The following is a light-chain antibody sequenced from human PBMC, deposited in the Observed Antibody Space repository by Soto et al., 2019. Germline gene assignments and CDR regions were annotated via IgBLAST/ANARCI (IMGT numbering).Light chain of an antibody. Sequence: QSALTQPRSVSGSPGQSVTISCTGTSSDVGGYNYVSWYQQFPGKAPKLMIYDVNKRPSGVPDRFSGSKSGNTASLTISGLQTEDEADYYCCSHAGSYTLVFGGGTQLTVL. CDR3: CSHAGSYTLV. V-gene: IGLV2-11*01. CDR2: DVN. CDR1: SSDVGGYNY. J-gene: IGLJ2*01.